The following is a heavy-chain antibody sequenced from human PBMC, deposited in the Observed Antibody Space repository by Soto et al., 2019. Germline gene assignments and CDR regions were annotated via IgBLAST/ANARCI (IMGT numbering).Heavy chain of an antibody. D-gene: IGHD3-3*01. J-gene: IGHJ4*02. CDR2: IKQDGSEK. CDR3: ARETTHDFGVVIIPHLDY. Sequence: PGGSLRLSCAASGFTFSSYWMSWVRQAPGKGLEWVANIKQDGSEKYYVDSVKGRFTISRDNAKNSLYLQMNSLRAEDTAVYYCARETTHDFGVVIIPHLDYWGQGTLVTVSS. V-gene: IGHV3-7*05. CDR1: GFTFSSYW.